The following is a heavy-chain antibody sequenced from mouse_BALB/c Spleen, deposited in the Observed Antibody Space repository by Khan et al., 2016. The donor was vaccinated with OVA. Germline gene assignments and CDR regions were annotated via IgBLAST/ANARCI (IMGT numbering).Heavy chain of an antibody. D-gene: IGHD3-3*01. CDR3: ARSGQYGRREGFTY. CDR1: GYTFTTYT. V-gene: IGHV1-4*01. J-gene: IGHJ3*01. CDR2: INPSNDYT. Sequence: QVQLQQSGAELARPGASVKMSCKASGYTFTTYTMHWVNQRPGRSLEWIGYINPSNDYTNYNQKFKDKSTLTADKSTSTAYMQLSSLTSEDSAVYYCARSGQYGRREGFTYWGQGTLVTVSA.